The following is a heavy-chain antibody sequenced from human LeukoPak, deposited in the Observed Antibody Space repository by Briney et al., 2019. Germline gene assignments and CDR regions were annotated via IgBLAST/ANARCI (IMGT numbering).Heavy chain of an antibody. J-gene: IGHJ3*02. CDR1: GFTVSSNY. CDR3: AREVIYGAFDI. CDR2: IYNSGNT. Sequence: GGSLRLSCAASGFTVSSNYMSWVRQAPGKGLEWVSVIYNSGNTYYADSVKGRFTISRDNSKNTLYLQMSSLRAGDTAVYYCAREVIYGAFDIWGQGTMVTVSS. D-gene: IGHD2/OR15-2a*01. V-gene: IGHV3-53*01.